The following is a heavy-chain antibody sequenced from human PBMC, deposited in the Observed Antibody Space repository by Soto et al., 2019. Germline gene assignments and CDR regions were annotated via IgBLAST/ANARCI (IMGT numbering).Heavy chain of an antibody. CDR3: ACTYYYGSDALGRFDY. J-gene: IGHJ4*02. CDR1: GFTFSRFA. Sequence: GGSLRLSCAVSGFTFSRFAMSWVRQAPGKGLEWVSTITGSGDNTYYPDSVRGRFTISRDHSKNTLSLHMRSLRADDTAVYYCACTYYYGSDALGRFDYWGQGTLVTVSS. D-gene: IGHD3-10*01. V-gene: IGHV3-23*01. CDR2: ITGSGDNT.